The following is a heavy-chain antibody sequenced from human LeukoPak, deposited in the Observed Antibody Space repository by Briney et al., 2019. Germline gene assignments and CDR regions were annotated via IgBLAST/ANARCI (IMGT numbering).Heavy chain of an antibody. V-gene: IGHV4-39*07. CDR1: GGSISSSSYY. J-gene: IGHJ2*01. CDR2: IYYSGST. CDR3: ARDASWNWYFDL. Sequence: SETLSLTCTVSGGSISSSSYYWGWIRQPPGKGLEWIGSIYYSGSTYYNPSLKSRVTMSVDTSNNQVSLNLYSVTAADTAVYYCARDASWNWYFDLWGRGTLVTVSS.